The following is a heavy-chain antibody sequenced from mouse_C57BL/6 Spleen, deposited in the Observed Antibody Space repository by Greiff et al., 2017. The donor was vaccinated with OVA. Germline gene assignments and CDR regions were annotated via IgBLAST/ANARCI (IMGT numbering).Heavy chain of an antibody. Sequence: QVQLQQSGPELVKPGASVKISCKASGYAFSSSWMNWVKQRPGKGLEWIGRIYPGDGDTNYNGKFKGKATLTADKSSSTAYMQLSSLTSEDSAVYFCAITTVVQYYFDYWGQGTTLTVSS. CDR1: GYAFSSSW. V-gene: IGHV1-82*01. J-gene: IGHJ2*01. D-gene: IGHD1-1*01. CDR2: IYPGDGDT. CDR3: AITTVVQYYFDY.